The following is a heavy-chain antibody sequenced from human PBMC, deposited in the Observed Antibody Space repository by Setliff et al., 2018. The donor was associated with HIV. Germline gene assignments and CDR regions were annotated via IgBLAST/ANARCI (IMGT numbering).Heavy chain of an antibody. V-gene: IGHV3-33*01. D-gene: IGHD2-15*01. Sequence: GGSLRLSCAASGFSFSGYGMHWVRQAPGKGLEWLAVIWYDGSNKYYTDSVQGRITISRDNYENMLDLRLNSLRAEATAVYFCARGPDCSGGSCYLGFDYWGQGTLVTVSS. CDR3: ARGPDCSGGSCYLGFDY. CDR2: IWYDGSNK. CDR1: GFSFSGYG. J-gene: IGHJ4*02.